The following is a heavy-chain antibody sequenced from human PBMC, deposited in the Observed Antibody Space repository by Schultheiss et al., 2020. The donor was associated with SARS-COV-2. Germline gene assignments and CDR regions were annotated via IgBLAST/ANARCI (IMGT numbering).Heavy chain of an antibody. V-gene: IGHV1-18*01. Sequence: GESLKISCKASGYTFTSYGISWVRQAPGQGLEWMGWISAYNGNTNYAQKLQGRVTMTTDTSTSTAYMELRSLRSDDTAVYYCARDDLYYDFWSGYYNYWGQGTLVTVSS. J-gene: IGHJ4*02. CDR1: GYTFTSYG. CDR2: ISAYNGNT. CDR3: ARDDLYYDFWSGYYNY. D-gene: IGHD3-3*01.